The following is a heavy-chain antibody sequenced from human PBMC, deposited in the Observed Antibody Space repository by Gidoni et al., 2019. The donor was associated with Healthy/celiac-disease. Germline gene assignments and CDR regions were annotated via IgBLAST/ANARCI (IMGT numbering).Heavy chain of an antibody. D-gene: IGHD6-19*01. CDR1: GFTFSSYA. Sequence: QVQLVESGGGVVQPGRSLRLSCAASGFTFSSYAMHWVRQAPGKGLEWVAVISYDGSNKYYADSVKGRFTISRDNSKNTLYLQMNSLRAEDTAVYYCARDLIRSLENIQWLVDYYYGMDVWGQGTTVTVSS. CDR3: ARDLIRSLENIQWLVDYYYGMDV. CDR2: ISYDGSNK. V-gene: IGHV3-30-3*01. J-gene: IGHJ6*02.